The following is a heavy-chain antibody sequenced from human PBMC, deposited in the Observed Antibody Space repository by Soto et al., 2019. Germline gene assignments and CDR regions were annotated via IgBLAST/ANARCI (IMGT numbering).Heavy chain of an antibody. D-gene: IGHD6-13*01. J-gene: IGHJ1*01. CDR2: INWNSGSI. V-gene: IGHV3-9*01. CDR3: VKDESINWYSGHFRH. CDR1: GFTFDDYA. Sequence: GGSLRLSCTSSGFTFDDYAMHWVRQVPGKGLEWVSGINWNSGSIGYGDSVKGRFAISRDNAKNSLHLQMNSLSAEDTAFYYCVKDESINWYSGHFRHWGQGTLVTVSS.